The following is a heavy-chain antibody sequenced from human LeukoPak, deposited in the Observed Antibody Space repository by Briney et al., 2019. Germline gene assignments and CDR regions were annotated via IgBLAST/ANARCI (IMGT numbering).Heavy chain of an antibody. Sequence: PSETLSLTCAVSGGSISSGGYSWSWIRQPPGKGLEWIGYIYYGGSTNYNPSLKSRVTISVDTSKNQFSLKLSSVTAADTAVYYCAREVRDYYYTDVWGKGTTVTVSS. V-gene: IGHV4-61*08. CDR3: AREVRDYYYTDV. J-gene: IGHJ6*03. CDR1: GGSISSGGYS. D-gene: IGHD3-22*01. CDR2: IYYGGST.